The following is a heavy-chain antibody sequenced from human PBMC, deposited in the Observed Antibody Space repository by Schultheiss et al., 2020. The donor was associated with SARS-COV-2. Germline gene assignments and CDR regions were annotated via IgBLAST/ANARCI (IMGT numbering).Heavy chain of an antibody. Sequence: SETLSLTCTVSGGSISSSSYYWGWIRQPPGKGLEWIGEINHSGSTNYNPSLKSRVTISVDTSKNQFSLKLSSVTAADTAVYYCARASNDFWSGYYYYYYYYMDVWGKGTTVTVSS. V-gene: IGHV4-39*07. D-gene: IGHD3-3*01. CDR3: ARASNDFWSGYYYYYYYYMDV. CDR2: INHSGST. J-gene: IGHJ6*03. CDR1: GGSISSSSYY.